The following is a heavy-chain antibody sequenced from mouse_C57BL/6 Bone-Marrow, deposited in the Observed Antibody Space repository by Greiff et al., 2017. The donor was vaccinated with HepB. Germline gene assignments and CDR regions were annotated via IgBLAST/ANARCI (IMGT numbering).Heavy chain of an antibody. CDR2: IWRGGST. D-gene: IGHD2-1*01. Sequence: VQLQQSGPGLVQPSQSLSITCTVSGFSFTSYGVHWVRQSPGKGLEWLGVIWRGGSTDYNAAFMSRLSITKDNSKSQVFFKMNSLQADDTAIYYCAKPRYGNYGYFDVWGTGTTVTVSS. V-gene: IGHV2-5*01. J-gene: IGHJ1*03. CDR1: GFSFTSYG. CDR3: AKPRYGNYGYFDV.